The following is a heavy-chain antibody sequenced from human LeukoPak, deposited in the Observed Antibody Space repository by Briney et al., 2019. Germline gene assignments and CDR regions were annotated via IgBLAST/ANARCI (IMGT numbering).Heavy chain of an antibody. CDR2: IFYSGST. Sequence: SETLSLTCTVSSGSISTSNYYWGWVRQPPGKALEWIGNIFYSGSTYYSPSLKSRVTISLDTSRNQFSLKLNSVTAADTAVYYCARDLSSDSSGYLYWGQGTLVTVSS. J-gene: IGHJ4*02. CDR1: SGSISTSNYY. D-gene: IGHD3-22*01. CDR3: ARDLSSDSSGYLY. V-gene: IGHV4-39*07.